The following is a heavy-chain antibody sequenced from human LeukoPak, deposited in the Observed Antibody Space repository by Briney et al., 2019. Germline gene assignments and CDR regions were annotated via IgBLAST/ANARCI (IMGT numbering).Heavy chain of an antibody. Sequence: GRSLRLSCAPSGGTFSIDGMHWGPEVPSNGLEWLAIIWSDGNNIYYAAAFKDRLTISRDNSTKTLYLQMISLSAPDMAVYYCARGRCSIGSMDFWGPGTLVTVSS. J-gene: IGHJ4*02. CDR2: IWSDGNNI. V-gene: IGHV3-33*01. D-gene: IGHD3-22*01. CDR1: GGTFSIDG. CDR3: ARGRCSIGSMDF.